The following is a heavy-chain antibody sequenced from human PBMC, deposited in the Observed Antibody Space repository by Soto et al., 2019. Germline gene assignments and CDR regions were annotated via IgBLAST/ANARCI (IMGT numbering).Heavy chain of an antibody. CDR1: GYSFTSYA. D-gene: IGHD3-22*01. J-gene: IGHJ4*02. Sequence: ASVKVSCKASGYSFTSYAIHWMRQAPGQRLEGMGWINAGIGNTKVPQKFQGRVTFTRDTSASTVYMEVSSLRSENTAVYYCARAAYYYESSGYYPGDYWGQGTLVTVSS. V-gene: IGHV1-3*01. CDR2: INAGIGNT. CDR3: ARAAYYYESSGYYPGDY.